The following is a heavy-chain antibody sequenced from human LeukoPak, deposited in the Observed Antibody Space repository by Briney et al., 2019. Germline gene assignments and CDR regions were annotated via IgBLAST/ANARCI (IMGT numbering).Heavy chain of an antibody. Sequence: SETLSLTCSVSGGSISTYYWGWIRQPPGKGLEWIGHIYYSGTTDYNPSLKSRVTISVDTSNNQFSLKVSSVTAADTAVYYCARSSGTYRSFDYWGQGTLVTVSS. J-gene: IGHJ4*02. CDR2: IYYSGTT. CDR3: ARSSGTYRSFDY. D-gene: IGHD1-26*01. V-gene: IGHV4-59*01. CDR1: GGSISTYY.